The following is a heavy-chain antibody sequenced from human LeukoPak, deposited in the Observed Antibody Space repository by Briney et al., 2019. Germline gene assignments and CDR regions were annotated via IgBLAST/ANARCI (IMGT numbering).Heavy chain of an antibody. V-gene: IGHV1-69*06. CDR2: IIPIFGTA. CDR1: GGTFSSYA. CDR3: ARVEAHDAFDI. D-gene: IGHD3-3*01. Sequence: ASVKVSCKASGGTFSSYAISWVRQAPGQGLEWMGGIIPIFGTANYAQKFQGRVTITADKSTSTAYMELSSLRSEDTAVYYCARVEAHDAFDIWGQGTMVTVSS. J-gene: IGHJ3*02.